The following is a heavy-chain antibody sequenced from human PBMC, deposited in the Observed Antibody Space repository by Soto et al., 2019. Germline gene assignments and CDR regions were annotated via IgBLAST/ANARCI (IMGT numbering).Heavy chain of an antibody. CDR2: ISDSGST. D-gene: IGHD2-2*01. Sequence: EVQLLESGGGLVQPGGSLRLSCTASGFTFSTYAMSWVRQAPGKGLEWVSTISDSGSTYYADSVKGRFTITRYNSKNTLSLEMNSLSAEDTAVYYCAKDKGGRYCSRTSCLYSFDNWGQGTLVTFSS. V-gene: IGHV3-23*01. CDR3: AKDKGGRYCSRTSCLYSFDN. CDR1: GFTFSTYA. J-gene: IGHJ4*02.